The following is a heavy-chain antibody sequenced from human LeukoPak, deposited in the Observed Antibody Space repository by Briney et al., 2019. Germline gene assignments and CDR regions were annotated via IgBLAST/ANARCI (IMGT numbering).Heavy chain of an antibody. CDR2: INPSGGST. CDR3: ARDPHGWDY. D-gene: IGHD4-17*01. J-gene: IGHJ4*02. V-gene: IGHV1-46*01. CDR1: GGTFSSYA. Sequence: ASVKVSCKASGGTFSSYAISWVRQAPGQGLEWMGIINPSGGSTSYAQKFQGRVTMTRDTSTSTVYMELSSLRSEDTAVYYCARDPHGWDYWGQGTLVTVSS.